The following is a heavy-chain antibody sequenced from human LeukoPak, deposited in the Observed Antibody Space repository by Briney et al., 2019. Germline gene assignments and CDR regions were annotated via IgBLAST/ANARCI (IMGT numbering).Heavy chain of an antibody. CDR1: GFTFSSYS. CDR2: ISSSSSYI. Sequence: GGSLRLSCAASGFTFSSYSMNWVRQAPGKGLEWVSSISSSSSYIYYADSVKGRFTISRDNAKNSLYLQMNSLRAEDTAVYYCARDAGHQLSRRNYYAMDVWGQGTTVTVSS. D-gene: IGHD2-2*01. V-gene: IGHV3-21*01. CDR3: ARDAGHQLSRRNYYAMDV. J-gene: IGHJ6*02.